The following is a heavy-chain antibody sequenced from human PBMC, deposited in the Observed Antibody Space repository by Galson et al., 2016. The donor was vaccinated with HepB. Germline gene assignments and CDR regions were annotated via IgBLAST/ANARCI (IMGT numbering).Heavy chain of an antibody. CDR3: ARAVSWDYGDYAGY. D-gene: IGHD4-17*01. Sequence: SLRLSCAASGFTFRSYGMHWVRQAPGKGLEWVAVIWYDGSNKYYGDSVKGRFTISRDNSKNSLYLQMNSLRAEDTAVYYCARAVSWDYGDYAGYWGQGTLVTVSS. CDR2: IWYDGSNK. V-gene: IGHV3-33*01. J-gene: IGHJ4*02. CDR1: GFTFRSYG.